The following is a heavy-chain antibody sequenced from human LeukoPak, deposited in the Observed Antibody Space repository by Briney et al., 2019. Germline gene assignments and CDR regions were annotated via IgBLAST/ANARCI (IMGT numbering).Heavy chain of an antibody. CDR3: ARAGYSSSSYYYYYYYMDV. J-gene: IGHJ6*03. CDR1: GGTFSSYA. D-gene: IGHD6-6*01. V-gene: IGHV1-69*06. CDR2: IIPIFGTA. Sequence: ASVKVSCKASGGTFSSYAISWVRQAPGQGLEWMGGIIPIFGTANYAQKFQGRVTITADKSTSTAYMELSSLRSEDTAVYYCARAGYSSSSYYYYYYYMDVWGKGTTVTVSS.